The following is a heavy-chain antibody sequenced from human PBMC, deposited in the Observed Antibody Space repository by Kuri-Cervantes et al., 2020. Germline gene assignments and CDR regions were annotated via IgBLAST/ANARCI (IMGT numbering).Heavy chain of an antibody. CDR3: ARAEWTTNWFDP. D-gene: IGHD4-17*01. J-gene: IGHJ5*02. V-gene: IGHV4-31*03. CDR1: GGSISSGGYY. Sequence: SETLSLICTVSGGSISSGGYYWSWIRQHPGKGLEWIGYIYYSGSTYYNPSLKSRVTISVDTSKNQFSLKLSSVTAADTAVYYCARAEWTTNWFDPWGQGTLVTVSS. CDR2: IYYSGST.